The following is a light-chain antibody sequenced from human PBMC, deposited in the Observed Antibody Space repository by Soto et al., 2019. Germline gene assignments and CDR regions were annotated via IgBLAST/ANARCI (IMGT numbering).Light chain of an antibody. Sequence: QSALTQPASVSVSPGQSITISCTGTSSDVGGYNFVSWYQQHPGTAPKLVIYEVTYRPSGVSHRFSASKSGNTASLTIAGLQAEDEADYYCGSYRSGTAPYVFGNGTKLTVL. CDR2: EVT. CDR3: GSYRSGTAPYV. CDR1: SSDVGGYNF. J-gene: IGLJ1*01. V-gene: IGLV2-14*01.